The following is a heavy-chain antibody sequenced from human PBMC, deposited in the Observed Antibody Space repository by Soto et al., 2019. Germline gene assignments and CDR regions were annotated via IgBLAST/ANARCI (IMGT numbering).Heavy chain of an antibody. D-gene: IGHD6-13*01. V-gene: IGHV3-30*03. J-gene: IGHJ4*02. CDR1: RFTFSSYG. CDR2: ISYDGSNK. CDR3: ASIPAAGWGY. Sequence: QVQLVESGGGVVQPGRSLRLSCAASRFTFSSYGMHWVRQAPGKGLEWVAVISYDGSNKYYADSVKGRFTISRDNSKNTLYLQMNSLRAEDTAVYYCASIPAAGWGYWGQGTLVTVSS.